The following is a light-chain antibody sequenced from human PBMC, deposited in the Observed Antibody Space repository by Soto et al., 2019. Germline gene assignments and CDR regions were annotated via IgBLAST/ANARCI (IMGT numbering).Light chain of an antibody. CDR3: QQSYNTPPDT. V-gene: IGKV1-39*01. CDR1: QSINNF. J-gene: IGKJ2*01. Sequence: DIQMTQSPSSLSASVGDRVTITCRASQSINNFLNWYQQKPGKAPNLLIYATYALQSGVPSRFSGSGSGTDYTLTINSLQPEDFATYYCQQSYNTPPDTFGQGTKVDIK. CDR2: ATY.